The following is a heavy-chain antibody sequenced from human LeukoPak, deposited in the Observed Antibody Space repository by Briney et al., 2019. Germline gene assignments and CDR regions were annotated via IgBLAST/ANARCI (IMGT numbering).Heavy chain of an antibody. D-gene: IGHD6-19*01. V-gene: IGHV4-34*01. CDR1: GGSFSGYY. CDR3: ARVAVGGTGPDY. CDR2: INHSGST. J-gene: IGHJ4*02. Sequence: KASETLSLTCAVYGGSFSGYYWSWIRQPPGKGLEWIGEINHSGSTNYNPSLKSRVTISVDTSKNQFSLKLSSVTAADTAVYYCARVAVGGTGPDYWGQGTLVTVSS.